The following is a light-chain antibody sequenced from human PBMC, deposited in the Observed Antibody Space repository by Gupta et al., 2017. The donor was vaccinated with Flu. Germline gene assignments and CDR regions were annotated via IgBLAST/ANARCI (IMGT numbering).Light chain of an antibody. V-gene: IGLV1-47*01. CDR3: AAWDDSLSGVV. CDR2: RNN. J-gene: IGLJ2*01. CDR1: SSSIGSNY. Sequence: QSVLTQPPSASGTPGQRVTIPCSGSSSSIGSNYVYWYQEVPGTAPKLLIYRNNQRPPGVPDRFSGSKSGTSVSLAISGLRSEDEADYYCAAWDDSLSGVVFGGGTKLTVL.